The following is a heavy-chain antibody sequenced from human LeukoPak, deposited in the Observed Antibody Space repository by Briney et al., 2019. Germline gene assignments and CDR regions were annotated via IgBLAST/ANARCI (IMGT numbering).Heavy chain of an antibody. J-gene: IGHJ4*02. CDR3: ARGASGWFGEFYFDY. V-gene: IGHV4-59*01. CDR2: IYYSGST. D-gene: IGHD3-10*01. CDR1: GGSISSYY. Sequence: PSETLSLTCTVSGGSISSYYWSWIRQPPGKGLEWIGHIYYSGSTNYNPSLKSRVTISVDTSKNQFSLKLSSVTAADTAVYYCARGASGWFGEFYFDYWGQGTLVTVSS.